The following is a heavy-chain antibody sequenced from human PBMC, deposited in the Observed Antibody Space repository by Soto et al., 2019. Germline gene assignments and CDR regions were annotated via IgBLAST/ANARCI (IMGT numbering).Heavy chain of an antibody. Sequence: GGSLRLSCVPSGFSVDEYAMHWARQAPGKGLEWVSTISWKSGSVAYANSVKGRFTISRDAAKNSLYLQMNSLRPEGTAFYYCAKAGLIAAPPDFWGQATLVTVSS. CDR1: GFSVDEYA. CDR3: AKAGLIAAPPDF. D-gene: IGHD6-25*01. V-gene: IGHV3-9*01. CDR2: ISWKSGSV. J-gene: IGHJ4*02.